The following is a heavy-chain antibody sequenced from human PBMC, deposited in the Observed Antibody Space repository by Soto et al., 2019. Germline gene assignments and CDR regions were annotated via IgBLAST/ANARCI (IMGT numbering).Heavy chain of an antibody. CDR3: AKVFCSGGSCPTYYSYMDV. J-gene: IGHJ6*03. V-gene: IGHV3-23*01. D-gene: IGHD2-15*01. CDR1: GFTFTNYD. Sequence: EVQLLESGGGLVQPGGSLTLSCAASGFTFTNYDMRWVRQPPGKGLEWVSVIRSRGGSTNYAGSVKGRFTVSRDNSKNTVYLQMNSLRAEDTAVYYCAKVFCSGGSCPTYYSYMDVWGKGTTVTVSS. CDR2: IRSRGGST.